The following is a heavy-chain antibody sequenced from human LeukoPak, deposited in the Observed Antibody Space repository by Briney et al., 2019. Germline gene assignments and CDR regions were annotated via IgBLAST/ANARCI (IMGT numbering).Heavy chain of an antibody. CDR2: IVVGSGNT. Sequence: EASVKVSCKASGFTFTSSAMQWVRQARGQRLEWIGWIVVGSGNTNYAQKFQERVTITRDMSTSTAYMELSSLRSEDTAVYYCAASSRDYYGSGRALDYWGQGTLVTVSS. D-gene: IGHD3-10*01. V-gene: IGHV1-58*02. CDR1: GFTFTSSA. J-gene: IGHJ4*02. CDR3: AASSRDYYGSGRALDY.